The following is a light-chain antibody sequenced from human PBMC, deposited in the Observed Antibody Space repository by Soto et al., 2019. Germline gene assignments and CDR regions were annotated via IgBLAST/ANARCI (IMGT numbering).Light chain of an antibody. J-gene: IGKJ3*01. Sequence: DIQLTQSPSFLSASVGDRVTITCRASQGISSYLAWYQQKPGKAPKLLIYDASTLQSGVPSRFSGSGSGTEFILTISSLQPEDSATYYCQQLNTFPLTFGPGTKVDIK. CDR3: QQLNTFPLT. V-gene: IGKV1-9*01. CDR1: QGISSY. CDR2: DAS.